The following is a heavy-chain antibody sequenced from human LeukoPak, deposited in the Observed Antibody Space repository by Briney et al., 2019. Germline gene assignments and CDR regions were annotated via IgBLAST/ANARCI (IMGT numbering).Heavy chain of an antibody. CDR1: GFDFSIYS. V-gene: IGHV3-21*01. J-gene: IGHJ3*02. D-gene: IGHD3-9*01. CDR3: ARDIFPHAFDI. Sequence: GGSLRLSCTASGFDFSIYSMNWVRQAPGKGLEWVSSISSDSGYIYYADSVRGRFTVSRDNAKSSLFLQMNSLRDDDTAVYYCARDIFPHAFDIWGQGTMVTVSS. CDR2: ISSDSGYI.